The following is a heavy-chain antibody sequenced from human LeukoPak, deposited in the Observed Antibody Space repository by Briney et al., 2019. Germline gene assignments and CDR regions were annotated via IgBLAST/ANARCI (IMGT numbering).Heavy chain of an antibody. CDR1: GGSISSYY. CDR3: ARHSGYSYGLDY. V-gene: IGHV4-59*08. CDR2: IYYSGST. D-gene: IGHD5-18*01. J-gene: IGHJ4*02. Sequence: SETLSLTCTVSGGSISSYYWSWIRRPPGKGLEWIGYIYYSGSTNYNPSLKSRVTISVDTSKNQFSLKLSSVTAADTAVYYCARHSGYSYGLDYWGQGTLVTVSS.